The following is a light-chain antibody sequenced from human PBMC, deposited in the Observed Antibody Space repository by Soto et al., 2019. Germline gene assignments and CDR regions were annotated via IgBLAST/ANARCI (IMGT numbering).Light chain of an antibody. CDR2: AAS. V-gene: IGKV1-39*01. Sequence: DIQMTQSPSSLSASVGDRVTITCRASQSINSYLNWYQQKPGKAPKFLIYAASSLQSGVQSRFSSSGSRTDFTLTISSLQSEYCATYCCQQSYSSPWTFGQGTKVEI. J-gene: IGKJ1*01. CDR3: QQSYSSPWT. CDR1: QSINSY.